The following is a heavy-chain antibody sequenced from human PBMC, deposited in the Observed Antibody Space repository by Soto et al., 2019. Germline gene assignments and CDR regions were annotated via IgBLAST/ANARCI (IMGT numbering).Heavy chain of an antibody. CDR1: GGTFSSYT. CDR2: IIPILGIA. Sequence: QVQLVQSGAEVKKPGSSVKVSCKASGGTFSSYTISLVRQAPGQGLEWMGRIIPILGIANYAQKFQGRVTITADKSTSTAYMELSSLRSEDTAVYYCARSSPESYGMDVWGQGTTVTVSS. CDR3: ARSSPESYGMDV. V-gene: IGHV1-69*02. J-gene: IGHJ6*02.